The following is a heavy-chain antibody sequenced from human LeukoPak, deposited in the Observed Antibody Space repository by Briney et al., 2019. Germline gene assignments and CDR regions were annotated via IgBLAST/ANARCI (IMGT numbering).Heavy chain of an antibody. J-gene: IGHJ3*02. CDR3: ARRVPVGIGTFDI. Sequence: ASVKVSCKASGHTFTGYYMHWVRQAPGQGLEWMGWINPNSGGTNYAQKFQGRVTMTRDTSISTTYMELNRLRSDDTAVYYCARRVPVGIGTFDIWGQGTMVTVSS. D-gene: IGHD2-2*02. V-gene: IGHV1-2*02. CDR1: GHTFTGYY. CDR2: INPNSGGT.